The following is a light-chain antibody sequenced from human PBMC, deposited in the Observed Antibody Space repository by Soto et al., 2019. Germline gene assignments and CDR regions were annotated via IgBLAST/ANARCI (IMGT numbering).Light chain of an antibody. CDR1: QSVSSD. V-gene: IGKV3-15*01. Sequence: DIVMTQSPATLSVSPGERATLSCRASQSVSSDLAWYHQKPGQAPRLLIYGASTRATGSPARFSGSGSGTEFTLTINSLQSEDFAVYYCQQYNNWPRTFGQGTKVDI. CDR2: GAS. CDR3: QQYNNWPRT. J-gene: IGKJ1*01.